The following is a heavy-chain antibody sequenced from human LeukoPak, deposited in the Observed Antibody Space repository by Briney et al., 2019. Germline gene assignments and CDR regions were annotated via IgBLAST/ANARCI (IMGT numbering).Heavy chain of an antibody. Sequence: QAGGSLRLSCAASGFSFRSNAMNWVRQAPGKGLEWVAGIGGSGRSTYYAGAVEGRFTISRDNSKNTVDLQMSGLRAEDTAIYYCAKPYYHDDSGSWGQGTRVTVSS. CDR2: IGGSGRST. D-gene: IGHD3-22*01. J-gene: IGHJ5*02. CDR3: AKPYYHDDSGS. CDR1: GFSFRSNA. V-gene: IGHV3-23*01.